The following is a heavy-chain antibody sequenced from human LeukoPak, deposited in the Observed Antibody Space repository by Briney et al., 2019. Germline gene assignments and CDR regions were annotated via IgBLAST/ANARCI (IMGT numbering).Heavy chain of an antibody. V-gene: IGHV3-7*01. D-gene: IGHD5-24*01. CDR2: VNEDGSEQ. CDR1: GFTFTNNW. J-gene: IGHJ5*02. CDR3: AGGRGWIYP. Sequence: PGGSLRLSCVASGFTFTNNWMTWFRQAPGKGLEWVANVNEDGSEQNYLDAVKGRFTISRDNAKNSVYLQMNSLRVEETAVYCCAGGRGWIYPWGQGTLVTVSS.